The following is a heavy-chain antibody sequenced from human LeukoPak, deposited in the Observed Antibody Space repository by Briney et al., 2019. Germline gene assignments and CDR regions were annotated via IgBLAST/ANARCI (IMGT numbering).Heavy chain of an antibody. V-gene: IGHV4-34*01. CDR3: ARRRYYDYVWGSYRDYYYMDV. Sequence: SETLSLTCAVYGGSSSGYYWGWIRQPPGKGLEWIGEINHSGSTNYNPSLKSRVTISVDTSKNQFSLKLSSVTAADTAVYYCARRRYYDYVWGSYRDYYYMDVWGKGTTVTISS. D-gene: IGHD3-16*02. CDR1: GGSSSGYY. CDR2: INHSGST. J-gene: IGHJ6*03.